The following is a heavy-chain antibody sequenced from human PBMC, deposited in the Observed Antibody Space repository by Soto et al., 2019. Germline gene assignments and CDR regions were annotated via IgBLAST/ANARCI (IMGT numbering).Heavy chain of an antibody. Sequence: HGGSLGLSCAASGFTFIRDGMSCVRQAPGKGLEWVSLITDNGGSTYYADSVKGRFTISRDNTKNTLFLQMNSLRAEDTAVYYCAKERATTTAFDYWGQGALVTVSS. J-gene: IGHJ4*02. CDR3: AKERATTTAFDY. CDR2: ITDNGGST. D-gene: IGHD4-17*01. CDR1: GFTFIRDG. V-gene: IGHV3-23*01.